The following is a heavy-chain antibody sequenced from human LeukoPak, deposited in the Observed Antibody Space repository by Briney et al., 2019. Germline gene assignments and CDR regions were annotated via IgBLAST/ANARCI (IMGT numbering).Heavy chain of an antibody. CDR1: DGSISGYY. V-gene: IGHV4-59*08. J-gene: IGHJ5*02. D-gene: IGHD5-18*01. Sequence: SETLSLTCTASDGSISGYYWSWIRQPPGKGLEWIGYTYYSGTTNYNPSLKSRVTISVDTSKNQFSLKLRSVTAADTAVYYCARHVGYGNNWFDPWGQGTPVTVSS. CDR3: ARHVGYGNNWFDP. CDR2: TYYSGTT.